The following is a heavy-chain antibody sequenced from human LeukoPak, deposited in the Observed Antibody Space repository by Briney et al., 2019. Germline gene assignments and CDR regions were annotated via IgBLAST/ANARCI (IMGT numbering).Heavy chain of an antibody. CDR1: GYIFTGYY. CDR3: ARSGLIAAAGNAFDI. J-gene: IGHJ3*02. Sequence: ASVKVSCKASGYIFTGYYIHWVRQAPGQGLEWMGWINPNSGGTNYAQKFQGRVTMTRDTSISTAYMELSSLRSDDTAVYYCARSGLIAAAGNAFDIWGQGTMVTVSS. CDR2: INPNSGGT. V-gene: IGHV1-2*02. D-gene: IGHD6-13*01.